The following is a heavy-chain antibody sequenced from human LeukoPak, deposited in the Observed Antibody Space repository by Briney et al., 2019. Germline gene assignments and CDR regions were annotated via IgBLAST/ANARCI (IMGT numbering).Heavy chain of an antibody. CDR1: GYTFTGYY. CDR2: VNPNSGGT. Sequence: ASVKVSCKASGYTFTGYYMHWVRQAPGQGLEWMGWVNPNSGGTNYAQKFQGRVTMTRDTTISTAYMELSRLRSDDTAVYYCARCGGELVYYYYYMDVWGKGTTVTVSS. J-gene: IGHJ6*03. V-gene: IGHV1-2*02. CDR3: ARCGGELVYYYYYMDV. D-gene: IGHD1-26*01.